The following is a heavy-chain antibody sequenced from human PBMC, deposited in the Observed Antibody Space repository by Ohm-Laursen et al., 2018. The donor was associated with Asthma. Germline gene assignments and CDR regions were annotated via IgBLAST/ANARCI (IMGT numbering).Heavy chain of an antibody. CDR1: GYTFTGYY. Sequence: ASVKVSCNASGYTFTGYYMHWVRQAPGQGLEWMGGINSVFATTDYGQKFRGRVTITADESTATVYMELSSLRSDDTALYYCGRKRGSCITSTCYSLDFWGQGTLITVSS. CDR3: GRKRGSCITSTCYSLDF. D-gene: IGHD2-15*01. V-gene: IGHV1-2*02. CDR2: INSVFATT. J-gene: IGHJ4*02.